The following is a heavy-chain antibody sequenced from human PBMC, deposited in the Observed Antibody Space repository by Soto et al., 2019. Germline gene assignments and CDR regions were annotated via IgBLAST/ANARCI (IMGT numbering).Heavy chain of an antibody. V-gene: IGHV3-30*18. J-gene: IGHJ6*02. Sequence: GGSLRLSCAASGFTFSSYGMHWVRQAPGKGLEWVAVISYDGSNKYYADSVKGRFTISRDNSKNTLYLQMNSLRAEDTAVYYRAKASYYYGMDVWGQGTTVTVSS. CDR2: ISYDGSNK. CDR1: GFTFSSYG. CDR3: AKASYYYGMDV.